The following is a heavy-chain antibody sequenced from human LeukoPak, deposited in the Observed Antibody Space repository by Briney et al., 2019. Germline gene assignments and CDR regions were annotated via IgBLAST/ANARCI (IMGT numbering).Heavy chain of an antibody. CDR2: INQHGSQI. V-gene: IGHV3-7*01. CDR3: ARLFGEVTIYDY. CDR1: GFTFKNAW. J-gene: IGHJ4*02. D-gene: IGHD3-10*01. Sequence: GGSLRLSCEASGFTFKNAWMIWVRQAPGKGPEWVASINQHGSQIHYVDSVEGRFTISRDNAKNSLYLEMSSLRAEDTAEYYCARLFGEVTIYDYWGQGTLVTVSS.